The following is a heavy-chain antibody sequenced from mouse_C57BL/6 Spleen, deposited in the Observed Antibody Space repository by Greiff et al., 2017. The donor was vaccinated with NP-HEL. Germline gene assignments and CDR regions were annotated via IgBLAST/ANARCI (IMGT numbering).Heavy chain of an antibody. J-gene: IGHJ3*01. D-gene: IGHD2-4*01. CDR3: ATNYDVFAY. V-gene: IGHV1-50*01. CDR1: GYTFTSYW. Sequence: VQLQQSGAELVKPGASVKLSCKASGYTFTSYWMQWVKQRPGQGLEWIGEIDPSDSYTNYNQKFKGKATLTVDTSSSTAYMQLSSLTSEDSAVYYCATNYDVFAYWGHWTLVTVSA. CDR2: IDPSDSYT.